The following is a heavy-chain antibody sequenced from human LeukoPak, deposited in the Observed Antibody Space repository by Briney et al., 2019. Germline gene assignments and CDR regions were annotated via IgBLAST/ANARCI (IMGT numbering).Heavy chain of an antibody. CDR1: GFTFSSYA. V-gene: IGHV3-30-3*01. CDR3: ASTIVVVVPAKSLDY. CDR2: ISYDGSNK. D-gene: IGHD2-15*01. Sequence: PGGSLRLPCAASGFTFSSYAMPWVRQAPGKGLEWVAVISYDGSNKYYADSVKGRFTISRDNSKNTLYLQMNSLRAEDTAVYYCASTIVVVVPAKSLDYWGQGTLVTVSS. J-gene: IGHJ4*02.